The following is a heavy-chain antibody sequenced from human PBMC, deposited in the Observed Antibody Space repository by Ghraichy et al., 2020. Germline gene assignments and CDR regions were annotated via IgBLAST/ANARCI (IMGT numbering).Heavy chain of an antibody. CDR1: GFTFSDHY. J-gene: IGHJ4*02. CDR3: TRAHSTTWNGHYFDY. CDR2: TRNKANSYTT. V-gene: IGHV3-72*01. Sequence: GGSLRLSCAASGFTFSDHYMDWVRQAPGKGLEWIGRTRNKANSYTTEYAASVKGRFTISRDDSKNSLYLQMNSLNTEDTAVYYCTRAHSTTWNGHYFDYWGQGTLVTVSS. D-gene: IGHD6-13*01.